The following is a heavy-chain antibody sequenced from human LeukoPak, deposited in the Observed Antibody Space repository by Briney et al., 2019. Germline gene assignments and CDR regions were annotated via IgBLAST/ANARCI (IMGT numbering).Heavy chain of an antibody. D-gene: IGHD3-9*01. V-gene: IGHV3-21*01. J-gene: IGHJ4*02. CDR1: GFTFSSYS. CDR3: ARGLRYFDWLFDY. Sequence: GGSPRLSCAASGFTFSSYSMNWVRQAPGKGLEWVSSISSSSSYIYCADSVKGRFTISRDNAKNSLYLQMNSLRAEDTAVYYCARGLRYFDWLFDYWGQGTLVTVSS. CDR2: ISSSSSYI.